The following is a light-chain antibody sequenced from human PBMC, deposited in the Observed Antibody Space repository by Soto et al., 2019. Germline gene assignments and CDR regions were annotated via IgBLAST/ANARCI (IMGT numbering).Light chain of an antibody. Sequence: EIVLTQSPGTLSLSPGERATLSCRASQSVSSSYLAWYQQKPGQAPRLLIYGASSRATGILDRFSGSGSGTDFTLTISRLEPEDFAVYYSQQYGSSPWTFGQGTKVEIK. J-gene: IGKJ1*01. CDR3: QQYGSSPWT. CDR1: QSVSSSY. V-gene: IGKV3-20*01. CDR2: GAS.